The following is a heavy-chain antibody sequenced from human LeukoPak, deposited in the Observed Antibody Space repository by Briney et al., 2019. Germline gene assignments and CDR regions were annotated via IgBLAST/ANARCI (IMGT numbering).Heavy chain of an antibody. CDR2: INTDGKAT. CDR3: ARDFHSPTHCSSTSCYVGLRGAFDI. D-gene: IGHD2-2*01. Sequence: GGSLRLSCAASGFTFSSYWMHWVRQAPGKGLLWVARINTDGKATTYADSVKGRFTISRDNARDTVYLQMNSLRAEDTSVYYCARDFHSPTHCSSTSCYVGLRGAFDIWGQGTMVTVSS. CDR1: GFTFSSYW. V-gene: IGHV3-74*01. J-gene: IGHJ3*02.